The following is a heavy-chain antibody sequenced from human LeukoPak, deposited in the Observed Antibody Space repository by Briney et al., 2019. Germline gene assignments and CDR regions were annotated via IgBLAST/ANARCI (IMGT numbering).Heavy chain of an antibody. V-gene: IGHV3-23*01. CDR3: ASMGNSSSWYVYHYMDV. J-gene: IGHJ6*03. CDR2: ISGSGGST. CDR1: GFTFSSYA. D-gene: IGHD6-13*01. Sequence: PGRSLRLSCAASGFTFSSYAMHWIRQAPGKGLEWVSAISGSGGSTYYADSVKGRFTISRDNSKNTLYLQMNSLRAEDTAVYYCASMGNSSSWYVYHYMDVWGKGTTVTVSS.